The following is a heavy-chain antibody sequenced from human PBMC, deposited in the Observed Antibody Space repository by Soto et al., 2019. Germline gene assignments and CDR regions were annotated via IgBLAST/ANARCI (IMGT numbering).Heavy chain of an antibody. J-gene: IGHJ6*02. Sequence: PGGSLRLSCAASGFTFSSYGMHWVRQAPGKGLEWVAVISYDGSNKYYADSVKGRFTISRDNSKNTLYLQMNSLRAEDTAVYYCAKDFRQTADFWSGYLLYYGMDVWGQRTTVTVSS. CDR2: ISYDGSNK. D-gene: IGHD3-3*01. CDR3: AKDFRQTADFWSGYLLYYGMDV. V-gene: IGHV3-30*18. CDR1: GFTFSSYG.